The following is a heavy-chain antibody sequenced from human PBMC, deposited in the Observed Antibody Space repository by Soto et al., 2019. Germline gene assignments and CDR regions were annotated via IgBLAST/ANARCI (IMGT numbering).Heavy chain of an antibody. CDR1: GGSISSYY. V-gene: IGHV4-4*07. CDR2: TYTSGST. D-gene: IGHD6-19*01. Sequence: SETLSLTCTVSGGSISSYYWSWIRQPAGKGLEWIGRTYTSGSTNYNPSLKSRVTMSVDTSKNQFSLKLSSVTAADTAVYYCARDRGSSGWSQFDPWGQGTLVTVSS. CDR3: ARDRGSSGWSQFDP. J-gene: IGHJ5*02.